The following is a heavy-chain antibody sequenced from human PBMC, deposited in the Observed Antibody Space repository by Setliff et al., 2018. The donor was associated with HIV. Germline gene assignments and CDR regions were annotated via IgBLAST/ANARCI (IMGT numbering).Heavy chain of an antibody. CDR1: GLTFSRFW. CDR3: ATHSRSWLPSAEYCHH. J-gene: IGHJ1*01. Sequence: GGSLRLSCAASGLTFSRFWMSWVRQAPGKGLEWVANIKQDGREKYYVDSVEGRFSISRDNAKNSLFLQMTSLRAEDTAVYYCATHSRSWLPSAEYCHHWGQGTQVTV. D-gene: IGHD6-13*01. V-gene: IGHV3-7*01. CDR2: IKQDGREK.